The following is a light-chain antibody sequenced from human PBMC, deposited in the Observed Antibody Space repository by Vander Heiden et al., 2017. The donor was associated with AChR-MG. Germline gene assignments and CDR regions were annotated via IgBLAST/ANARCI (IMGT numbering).Light chain of an antibody. J-gene: IGKJ4*01. CDR2: GAS. CDR3: QQYGTSFT. Sequence: EMVLTQSPGTLSLSPGQRATLSCRASQSVTNNYLAWYQQKPGQAPRLLIYGASSRATGIPDRFSGSGSGTDFTLTISGLESADFAVYYWQQYGTSFTFGGGTKVEIK. CDR1: QSVTNNY. V-gene: IGKV3-20*01.